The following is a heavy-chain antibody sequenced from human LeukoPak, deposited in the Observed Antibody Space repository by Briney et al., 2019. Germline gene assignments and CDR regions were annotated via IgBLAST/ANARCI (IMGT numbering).Heavy chain of an antibody. CDR2: ISYDGSKT. D-gene: IGHD1-26*01. V-gene: IGHV3-30-3*01. J-gene: IGHJ4*02. CDR3: ARTMYITGSSDFDY. CDR1: GFTFNIYA. Sequence: GRSLRLSCAASGFTFNIYAMHWVRQAPGKGLEWVAVISYDGSKTYYADSVKGRFTITRDNSKNTLYLQMNSLRAEDTALYYCARTMYITGSSDFDYWGQGTLVTVSS.